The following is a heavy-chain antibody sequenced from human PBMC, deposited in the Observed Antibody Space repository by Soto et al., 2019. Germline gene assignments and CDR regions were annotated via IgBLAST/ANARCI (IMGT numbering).Heavy chain of an antibody. CDR1: GGSFSGYY. Sequence: PSETLSLTCAVYGGSFSGYYWSWIRQPPGKGLEWIGEINHSGSTNYNPSLKSRVTISVDTSKNQFSLKLSSVTAADTAVYYCARRGVLYYYYGMDVWGQGTTVTVSS. J-gene: IGHJ6*02. CDR2: INHSGST. V-gene: IGHV4-34*01. D-gene: IGHD2-8*01. CDR3: ARRGVLYYYYGMDV.